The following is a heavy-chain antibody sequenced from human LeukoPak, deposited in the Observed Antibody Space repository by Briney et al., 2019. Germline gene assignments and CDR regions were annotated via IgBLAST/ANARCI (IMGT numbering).Heavy chain of an antibody. CDR2: IYYNGST. CDR1: GGSISSYY. CDR3: ARVVERYFDWLYAFDI. D-gene: IGHD3-9*01. J-gene: IGHJ3*02. Sequence: SETLSLTCTVSGGSISSYYWSWIRQPPGKGLEWIGYIYYNGSTNYNPSLKSRVTISVDTSKNQFSLKLSSVTAADTAVYYCARVVERYFDWLYAFDIWGQGTMVTVSS. V-gene: IGHV4-59*01.